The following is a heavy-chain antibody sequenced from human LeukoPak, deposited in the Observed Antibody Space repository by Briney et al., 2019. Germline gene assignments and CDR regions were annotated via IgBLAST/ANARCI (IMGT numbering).Heavy chain of an antibody. J-gene: IGHJ4*02. V-gene: IGHV4-34*01. CDR2: ISHSGST. D-gene: IGHD6-19*01. CDR1: GGSLTGYY. Sequence: SETLSLTCGVYGGSLTGYYWSWIRQPPGKGLEWIGEISHSGSTNYSPSLKSRVTISVDTSKNLFSLKLTSVTAADTAVYYCARDGPYSSGWFDYWGQGTLVTVSS. CDR3: ARDGPYSSGWFDY.